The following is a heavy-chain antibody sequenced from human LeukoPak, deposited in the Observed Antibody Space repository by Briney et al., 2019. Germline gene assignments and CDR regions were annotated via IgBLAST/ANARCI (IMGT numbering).Heavy chain of an antibody. V-gene: IGHV3-48*03. J-gene: IGHJ4*02. D-gene: IGHD2-2*01. Sequence: SGGSLRLSCAASGFTFSSYEMNWVRQAPGKGLEWVSYISSSGSTIYYADSVKGRFTISRDNAKNSLYLQMNSLRAEDTAVYYCARDSSWDIVVVPAAKVPLDYWGQGTQVTVSS. CDR3: ARDSSWDIVVVPAAKVPLDY. CDR2: ISSSGSTI. CDR1: GFTFSSYE.